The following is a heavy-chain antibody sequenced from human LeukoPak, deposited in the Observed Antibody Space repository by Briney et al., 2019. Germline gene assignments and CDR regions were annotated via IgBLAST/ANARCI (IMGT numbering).Heavy chain of an antibody. CDR2: INPSGGST. Sequence: ASVKVSCKASGYTSTSYYMHWVRQAPGEGLEWMGIINPSGGSTSYAQKFQGRVTMTRDMSTSTVYMELSSLRSEDTAVYYCASRAAATIRAFDYWGQGTLVTVSS. J-gene: IGHJ4*02. CDR3: ASRAAATIRAFDY. D-gene: IGHD5-12*01. CDR1: GYTSTSYY. V-gene: IGHV1-46*01.